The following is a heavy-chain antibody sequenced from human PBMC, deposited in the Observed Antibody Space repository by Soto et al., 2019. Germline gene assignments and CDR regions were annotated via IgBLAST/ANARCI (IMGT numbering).Heavy chain of an antibody. J-gene: IGHJ5*02. CDR1: GGAFRSYF. CDR3: ARDDPFDP. Sequence: QVRLRESGPQVVKPSATLSLNCNVSGGAFRSYFWSWIRQSPGKGLEWIGNIHSSGRSNYNLSFKSRVSMSIDPSKNQFSVRLTSVTPADTAVYYCARDDPFDPWGQGILVTVSS. V-gene: IGHV4-59*01. CDR2: IHSSGRS.